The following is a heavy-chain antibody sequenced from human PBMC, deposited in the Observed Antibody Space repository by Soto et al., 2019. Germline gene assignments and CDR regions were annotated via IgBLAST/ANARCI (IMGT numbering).Heavy chain of an antibody. V-gene: IGHV6-1*01. D-gene: IGHD3-9*01. CDR2: TYYRSKWYN. Sequence: PSQTLSLTCAISGDSVSSNSAAWNWNRQSPSRGLEWLGRTYYRSKWYNDYAVSVKSRITINPDTYKNQFSLQLNSVTPEDTAVYFCARGGGYDILPRPVDYWGQGTLVTDSS. J-gene: IGHJ4*02. CDR3: ARGGGYDILPRPVDY. CDR1: GDSVSSNSAA.